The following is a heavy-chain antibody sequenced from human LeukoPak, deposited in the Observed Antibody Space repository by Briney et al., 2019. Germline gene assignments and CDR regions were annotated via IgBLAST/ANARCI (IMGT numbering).Heavy chain of an antibody. CDR1: GFTFSSYG. CDR3: AKGGTYYYDSSGYYYVDY. D-gene: IGHD3-22*01. J-gene: IGHJ4*02. CDR2: ISYDGSNK. Sequence: GGSLRLSCAASGFTFSSYGMHWFRQAPGKGLEGVAVISYDGSNKYYADYVKGRFTISRDNSKNTLYLQMNILRAEDTAVYYCAKGGTYYYDSSGYYYVDYWGQGTLVTVSS. V-gene: IGHV3-30*18.